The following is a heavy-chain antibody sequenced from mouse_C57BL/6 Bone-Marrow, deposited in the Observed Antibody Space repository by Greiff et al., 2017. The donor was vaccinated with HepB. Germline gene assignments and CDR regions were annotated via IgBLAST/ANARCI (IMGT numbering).Heavy chain of an antibody. CDR1: GYTFTSYG. D-gene: IGHD1-1*01. J-gene: IGHJ2*01. Sequence: QVQLQQSGAELVRPGASVKLSCKASGYTFTSYGISWVKQRTGQGLEWIGEIYPRSGNTYYNEKFKGKATLTADKSSSTAYLKLRILTSEDSAVYVGAREDDYSGSGCFDYWGQGTTVTVSS. CDR2: IYPRSGNT. V-gene: IGHV1-81*01. CDR3: AREDDYSGSGCFDY.